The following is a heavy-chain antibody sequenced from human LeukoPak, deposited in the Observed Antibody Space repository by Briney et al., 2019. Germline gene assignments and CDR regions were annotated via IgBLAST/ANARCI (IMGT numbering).Heavy chain of an antibody. CDR3: ARAHYYDSSGLDF. CDR2: ISGSGGST. D-gene: IGHD3-22*01. J-gene: IGHJ4*02. Sequence: GGSLRLSCAASGFSFSSYAMSWVRQAPGKGLGWVSAISGSGGSTYYADSVKGRFTISRDNPKNTLYLQMNSLRAEDTAVYYCARAHYYDSSGLDFWGQGTLVTVSS. CDR1: GFSFSSYA. V-gene: IGHV3-23*01.